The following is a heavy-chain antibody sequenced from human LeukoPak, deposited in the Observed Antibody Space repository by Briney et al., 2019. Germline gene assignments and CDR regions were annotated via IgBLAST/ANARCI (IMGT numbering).Heavy chain of an antibody. V-gene: IGHV1-2*02. D-gene: IGHD3-10*01. CDR1: GYTFTGYY. J-gene: IGHJ4*02. CDR3: ARVEYYGSGSLDY. Sequence: GASVKVSCKASGYTFTGYYMHWVRQAPGQGLEWMGWINPNSGGTNYAQKFQGRVTMTRDTSISTAYMELSRLRSDDTAVYYCARVEYYGSGSLDYWGQGTLVTVSS. CDR2: INPNSGGT.